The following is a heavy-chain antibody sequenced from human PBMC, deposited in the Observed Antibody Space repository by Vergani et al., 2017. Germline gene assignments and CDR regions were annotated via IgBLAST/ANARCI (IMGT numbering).Heavy chain of an antibody. V-gene: IGHV3-33*01. D-gene: IGHD3-3*01. Sequence: QVQLVESGGGVVQPGRSLRLSCAASGFTFSSYGMHWVRQAPGKGMEWVAVIWYDGSNKYYADSVKGRFTISRDNSKNTLYLQMNSLGAEDTAVYYCARGGLRFLLLAEYFQHWGQGTLVTVSS. CDR3: ARGGLRFLLLAEYFQH. J-gene: IGHJ1*01. CDR1: GFTFSSYG. CDR2: IWYDGSNK.